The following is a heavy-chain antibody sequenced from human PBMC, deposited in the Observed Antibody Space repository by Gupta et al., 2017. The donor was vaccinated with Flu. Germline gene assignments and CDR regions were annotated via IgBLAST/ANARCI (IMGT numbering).Heavy chain of an antibody. D-gene: IGHD6-13*01. CDR2: ISYDGSNK. V-gene: IGHV3-30*18. CDR3: AKDLGIAASPFDY. Sequence: TFSSYGMHWVRQAPGKGLEWVAVISYDGSNKYYADSVKGRFTISRDNSKNTLYLQMNSLRAEDTAVYYCAKDLGIAASPFDYWGQGTLVTVSS. J-gene: IGHJ4*02. CDR1: TFSSYG.